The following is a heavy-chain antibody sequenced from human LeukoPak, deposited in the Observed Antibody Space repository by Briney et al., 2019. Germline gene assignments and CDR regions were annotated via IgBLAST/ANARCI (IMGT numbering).Heavy chain of an antibody. CDR2: MYSTGST. V-gene: IGHV4-4*07. CDR1: GGSINPYY. D-gene: IGHD1-26*01. J-gene: IGHJ4*02. CDR3: ARFLTGGLYYFDY. Sequence: SETLSLTCTVSGGSINPYYWSWIRQPAGKGLEWIGRMYSTGSTHYNPSLKSRVTMSVDTSKNQFSLKLSPVTAADTAVYYCARFLTGGLYYFDYWGQGTLVAVSS.